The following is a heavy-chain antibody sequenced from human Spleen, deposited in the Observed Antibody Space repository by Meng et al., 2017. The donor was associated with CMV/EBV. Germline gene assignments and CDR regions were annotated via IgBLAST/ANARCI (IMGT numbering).Heavy chain of an antibody. D-gene: IGHD3-3*01. Sequence: SVKVSCKASGGTFSKYAISWVRQAPGQGLEWMGEIIPMFGTTNFAQKFQGRVTITTDEPTNTAYMELSSLRSEDTAVYYCARESVDYDFWSGDGFDPWGQGTLVTVSS. J-gene: IGHJ5*02. CDR3: ARESVDYDFWSGDGFDP. CDR2: IIPMFGTT. V-gene: IGHV1-69*05. CDR1: GGTFSKYA.